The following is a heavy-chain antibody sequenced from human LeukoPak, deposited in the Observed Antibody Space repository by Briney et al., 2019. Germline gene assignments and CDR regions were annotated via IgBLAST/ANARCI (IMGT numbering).Heavy chain of an antibody. V-gene: IGHV3-23*01. CDR2: ISVRDGST. Sequence: GSLRLSCAASGFTSSSYAMSWVRQAPGKGLEWVSAISVRDGSTNYADSVKGRFPISRDSSKTTRYLQMNSLRAEDTAVYYCAKAEWYYDFWSGYYEAPYYSYMDVWGKGTTVTVSS. CDR1: GFTSSSYA. J-gene: IGHJ6*03. D-gene: IGHD3-3*01. CDR3: AKAEWYYDFWSGYYEAPYYSYMDV.